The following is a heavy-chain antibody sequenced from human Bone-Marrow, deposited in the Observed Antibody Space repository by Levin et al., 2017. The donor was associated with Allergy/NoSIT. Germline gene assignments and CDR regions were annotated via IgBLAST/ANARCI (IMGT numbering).Heavy chain of an antibody. D-gene: IGHD2-2*01. CDR2: SSNSGTTI. Sequence: GESLKISCAASGFTFSGYEMSWVRLAPGKGPEWVSYSSNSGTTIYYADSVKGRFTISRDNAKNSLYLQMNNLSDEDTGIYYCARGPHANSRKFYFDFWGQGTLVTVSS. J-gene: IGHJ4*02. CDR3: ARGPHANSRKFYFDF. CDR1: GFTFSGYE. V-gene: IGHV3-48*03.